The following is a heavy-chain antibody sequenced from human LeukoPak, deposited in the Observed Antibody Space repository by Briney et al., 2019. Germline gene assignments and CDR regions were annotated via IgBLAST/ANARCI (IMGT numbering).Heavy chain of an antibody. Sequence: GGSLRLSCAASGFTFSRYSMNWVRQAPGKGLEWVSSISTSSSYKYYADSVKGRFTISRDNAKNSLFLQMNSLRAEDTAVYYCAKDNSSSPRYYMDVWGKGTTVTVSS. V-gene: IGHV3-21*06. CDR1: GFTFSRYS. D-gene: IGHD6-13*01. CDR3: AKDNSSSPRYYMDV. J-gene: IGHJ6*03. CDR2: ISTSSSYK.